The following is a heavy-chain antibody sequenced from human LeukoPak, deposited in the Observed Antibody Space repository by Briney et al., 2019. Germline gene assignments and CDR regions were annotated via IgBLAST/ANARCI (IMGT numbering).Heavy chain of an antibody. V-gene: IGHV4-59*01. CDR1: GGSISSYY. CDR3: ARSYGSGNYFDY. J-gene: IGHJ4*02. Sequence: SETLSLTCSVSGGSISSYYWSWIRQPPGKGLEWIGYIYYSGSANYNPSLKSRVTISVDTSKNQFSLKLSSVTAADTAVYYCARSYGSGNYFDYWGQGTLVTVSS. D-gene: IGHD3-10*01. CDR2: IYYSGSA.